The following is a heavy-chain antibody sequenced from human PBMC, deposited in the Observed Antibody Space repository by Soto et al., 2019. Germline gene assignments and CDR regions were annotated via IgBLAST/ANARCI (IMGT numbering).Heavy chain of an antibody. Sequence: QVQLVESGGGVVQPGRSLRLSCAASGFTFSSYGMHWVRQAPGKGLEWVAVISYDGSNKYYADSVKGRFTISRDNSKNTLYLQMNSLRAEDTAVYYCANTFVVVTAHDYWGQGTLVTVSS. CDR3: ANTFVVVTAHDY. D-gene: IGHD2-21*02. CDR1: GFTFSSYG. V-gene: IGHV3-30*18. J-gene: IGHJ4*02. CDR2: ISYDGSNK.